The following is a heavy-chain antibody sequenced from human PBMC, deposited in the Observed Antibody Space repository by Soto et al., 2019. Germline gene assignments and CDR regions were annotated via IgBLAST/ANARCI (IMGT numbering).Heavy chain of an antibody. J-gene: IGHJ6*02. Sequence: ASVKVSCKASGYTFTSYGISWVRQAPGQGLERMGWISAYNGNTNYAQKLQGRVTMTTDTSTSTAYMELRSLRSDDTAVYYCARVPGDFWSGYYLEYYGMDVWGQGTTVTVSS. CDR1: GYTFTSYG. CDR2: ISAYNGNT. CDR3: ARVPGDFWSGYYLEYYGMDV. D-gene: IGHD3-3*01. V-gene: IGHV1-18*01.